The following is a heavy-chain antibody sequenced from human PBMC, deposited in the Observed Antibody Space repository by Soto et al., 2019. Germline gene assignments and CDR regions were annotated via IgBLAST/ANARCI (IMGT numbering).Heavy chain of an antibody. V-gene: IGHV4-30-4*01. Sequence: SETLSLTCSVSGGSITNTDYYWNWIRQSPGKGLEWIGSIDYSGSTYYNPSLKSRVIISADTSKNLFSLKLRSVTAADTALYFCDRDGPYYYGMDVWGQGTTVTVSS. CDR3: DRDGPYYYGMDV. CDR2: IDYSGST. CDR1: GGSITNTDYY. J-gene: IGHJ6*02.